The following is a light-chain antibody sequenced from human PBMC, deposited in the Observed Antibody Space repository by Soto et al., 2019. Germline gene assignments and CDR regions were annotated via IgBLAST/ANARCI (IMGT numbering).Light chain of an antibody. J-gene: IGKJ4*01. V-gene: IGKV3-11*01. CDR2: DAS. CDR3: QQRSNWPLT. CDR1: QSVSRY. Sequence: EIVLTQSPATLSLSPGERATLSCRASQSVSRYLDWYQQKPGQAHMLLIYDASNRATGIPARFSGSGSGTDFTLTNSSLEPEEFAVYYCQQRSNWPLTFGGGTKVEIK.